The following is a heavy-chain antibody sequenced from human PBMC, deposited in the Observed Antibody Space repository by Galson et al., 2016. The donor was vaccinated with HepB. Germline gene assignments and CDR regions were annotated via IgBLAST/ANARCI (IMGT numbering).Heavy chain of an antibody. CDR1: GGSISNYY. D-gene: IGHD1-1*01. Sequence: SETLSLTCTVSGGSISNYYWSWIRQPPGKGLEWIGYIYYSGSTNYNPSLKSRVTISVDTSKNQFSLKLSSVTAADTAVYYCGRAHDTTGIDYWGQGTLVTVSS. V-gene: IGHV4-59*01. J-gene: IGHJ4*02. CDR2: IYYSGST. CDR3: GRAHDTTGIDY.